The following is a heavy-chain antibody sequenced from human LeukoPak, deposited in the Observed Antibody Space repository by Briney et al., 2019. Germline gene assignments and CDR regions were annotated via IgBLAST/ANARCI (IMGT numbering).Heavy chain of an antibody. Sequence: GGSLRLSCAASGFTFSSYAMSWVRQAPGKGLEWVSAISGSGGSAYYADSVKGRFIISKDNSKNTLYLQMNSLRAEDTAVYYCAKDPYSGSYFDYWGQEPWSPSPQ. CDR1: GFTFSSYA. CDR2: ISGSGGSA. D-gene: IGHD1-26*01. CDR3: AKDPYSGSYFDY. J-gene: IGHJ4*01. V-gene: IGHV3-23*01.